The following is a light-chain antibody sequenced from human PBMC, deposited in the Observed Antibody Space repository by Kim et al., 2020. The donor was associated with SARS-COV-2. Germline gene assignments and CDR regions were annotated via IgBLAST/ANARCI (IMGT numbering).Light chain of an antibody. CDR1: QSVSSTY. CDR3: QHYGNSPYT. Sequence: LSPGERATLSCRARQSVSSTYLVWYQQKPGQAPRLLIYGASSRATGIPDRFSGSGSGTDFTLTISRLEPEDFAVYYCQHYGNSPYTFGQGTKLEI. CDR2: GAS. V-gene: IGKV3-20*01. J-gene: IGKJ2*01.